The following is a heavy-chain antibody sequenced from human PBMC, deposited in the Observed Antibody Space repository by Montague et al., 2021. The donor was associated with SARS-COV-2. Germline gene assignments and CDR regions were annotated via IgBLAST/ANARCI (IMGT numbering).Heavy chain of an antibody. V-gene: IGHV4-59*01. CDR1: GGSIRSYY. D-gene: IGHD2-21*01. CDR2: VHYTGST. Sequence: SETLSLTCEVSGGSIRSYYWSWIRQSPGKGLEWIGYVHYTGSTKHNPSLKTRVTLSLDTPKNHFSLRLNSVTAADTAVYYCARAQNICLIANCVNYFDLGGLGALVSVSS. J-gene: IGHJ4*02. CDR3: ARAQNICLIANCVNYFDL.